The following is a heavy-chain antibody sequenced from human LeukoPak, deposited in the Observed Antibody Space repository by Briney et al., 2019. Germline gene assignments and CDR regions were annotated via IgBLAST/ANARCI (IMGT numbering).Heavy chain of an antibody. J-gene: IGHJ4*02. CDR3: AKDRHIVVVPAAMGLVDY. CDR1: GFTFSSYS. D-gene: IGHD2-2*01. Sequence: GGSLRLSCAASGFTFSSYSMNWVRQAPGKGLEWVSSISSSSYIYYADSVKGRFTISRDNAKNSLYLQMNSLRAEDTAVYYCAKDRHIVVVPAAMGLVDYWGQGTLVTVSS. V-gene: IGHV3-21*01. CDR2: ISSSSYI.